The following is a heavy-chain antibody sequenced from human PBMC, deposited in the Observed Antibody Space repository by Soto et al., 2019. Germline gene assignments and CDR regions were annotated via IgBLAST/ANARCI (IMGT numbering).Heavy chain of an antibody. CDR1: GGSISSYY. V-gene: IGHV4-59*01. D-gene: IGHD3-10*01. CDR3: ARDLAYYYGSGSYPRWFDP. Sequence: SETLSLTCTVSGGSISSYYWRWIRQPPGKGLEWIGYIYYSGSTNYNPSLKSRVTISVDTSKNQFSLKLSSVTAADTAVYYCARDLAYYYGSGSYPRWFDPWGQGTLVTVS. J-gene: IGHJ5*02. CDR2: IYYSGST.